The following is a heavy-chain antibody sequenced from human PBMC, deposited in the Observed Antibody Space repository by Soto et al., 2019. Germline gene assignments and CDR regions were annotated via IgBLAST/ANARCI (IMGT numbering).Heavy chain of an antibody. CDR2: VYNDGSA. Sequence: SETLSLTCDVSGVSISSGNWWSWVRQPPGKGLEWIAEVYNDGSANYHPSLESRATISVDRSKDQFSLRLSSVTAADTGKYYCARLVYDSRLNYLYFDHWGQGTLVTVS. D-gene: IGHD3-22*01. CDR3: ARLVYDSRLNYLYFDH. V-gene: IGHV4-4*02. J-gene: IGHJ4*02. CDR1: GVSISSGNW.